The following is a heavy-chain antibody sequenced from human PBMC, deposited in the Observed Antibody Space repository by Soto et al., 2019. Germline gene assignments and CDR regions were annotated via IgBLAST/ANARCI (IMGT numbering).Heavy chain of an antibody. J-gene: IGHJ3*02. CDR2: IIPILGIA. D-gene: IGHD2-2*01. CDR3: ARLLRTSNDAFDI. Sequence: QVQLVQSGAEVKKPGSSVKVSCKASGGTFSSYTISWVRQAPGQGLEWMGRIIPILGIANYAQKFQGRVTITADKSTSTAYMELSSLRSEDTAVYYCARLLRTSNDAFDILGQGTMVTVSS. V-gene: IGHV1-69*02. CDR1: GGTFSSYT.